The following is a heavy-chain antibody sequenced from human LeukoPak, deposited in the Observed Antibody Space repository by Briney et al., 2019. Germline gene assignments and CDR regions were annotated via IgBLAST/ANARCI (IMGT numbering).Heavy chain of an antibody. D-gene: IGHD6-19*01. CDR1: GYTFTSYG. CDR2: ISAYNGNT. V-gene: IGHV1-18*01. CDR3: ARRERSSGWYRYDY. Sequence: ASVKVSCKASGYTFTSYGISWVRQAPGQGLEWMGWISAYNGNTNYAQKLQGRVTMTTDTSTSTAYMELRSLRSDVTAVYYCARRERSSGWYRYDYWGQGTLVTVSS. J-gene: IGHJ4*02.